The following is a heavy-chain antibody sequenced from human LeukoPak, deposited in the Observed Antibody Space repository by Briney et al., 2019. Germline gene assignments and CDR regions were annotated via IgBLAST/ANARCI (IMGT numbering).Heavy chain of an antibody. D-gene: IGHD2-2*02. CDR3: ARGYCSSTSCYNLDY. CDR2: MNPNSGNT. Sequence: ASVKVSCKASGYPFTRYDINWVRQATGQGLEWMGWMNPNSGNTGYAQKFQGRVTITRNTSISTAYMELSSLRSEDTAVYYCARGYCSSTSCYNLDYWGQGTLVTVSS. J-gene: IGHJ4*02. V-gene: IGHV1-8*03. CDR1: GYPFTRYD.